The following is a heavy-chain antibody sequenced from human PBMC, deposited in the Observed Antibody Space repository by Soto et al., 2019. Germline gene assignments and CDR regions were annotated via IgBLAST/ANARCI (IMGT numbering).Heavy chain of an antibody. V-gene: IGHV4-39*01. CDR2: IYYSGST. J-gene: IGHJ4*02. CDR1: GGSISSSSYY. Sequence: TLSLTCTVSGGSISSSSYYWGWIRQPPGKGLEWIGSIYYSGSTYYNPSLKSRVTISVDTSKNQFSLKLSSVTAADTAVYYCARLLIVARYFDYWGQGTLVTVSS. CDR3: ARLLIVARYFDY. D-gene: IGHD3-16*02.